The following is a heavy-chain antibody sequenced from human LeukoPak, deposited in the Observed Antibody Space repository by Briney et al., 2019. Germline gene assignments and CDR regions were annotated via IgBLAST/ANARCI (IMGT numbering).Heavy chain of an antibody. J-gene: IGHJ6*03. CDR2: INPNSGGT. CDR3: ARAIGQLQNLYYYYYYMDV. V-gene: IGHV1-2*02. D-gene: IGHD6-6*01. Sequence: ASVKVSCKASGYTFTGYYIHWVRQAPGQGLEWIGWINPNSGGTNYAQKFQGRVTMTRDTSISTAYMELSRLRSDDTAVYFCARAIGQLQNLYYYYYYMDVWGKGTTVTVSS. CDR1: GYTFTGYY.